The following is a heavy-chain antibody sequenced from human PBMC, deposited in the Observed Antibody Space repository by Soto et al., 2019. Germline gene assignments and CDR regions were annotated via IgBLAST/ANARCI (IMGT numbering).Heavy chain of an antibody. D-gene: IGHD5-18*01. J-gene: IGHJ6*02. V-gene: IGHV5-10-1*01. CDR3: ASLLDTAMVPYYYYYYGMDV. Sequence: PGESLKISCNGSGYSFTSYWISWVRQMPGKGLEWMGRIDPSDSYTNYSPSFQGHVTISADKSISTAYLQWSSLKASDTAMYYCASLLDTAMVPYYYYYYGMDVWGQGTTVTV. CDR2: IDPSDSYT. CDR1: GYSFTSYW.